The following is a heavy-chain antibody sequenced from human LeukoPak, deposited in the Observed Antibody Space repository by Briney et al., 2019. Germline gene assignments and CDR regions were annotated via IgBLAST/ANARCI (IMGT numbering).Heavy chain of an antibody. D-gene: IGHD2-2*01. CDR3: ARGRWIVVVPAAVWFDP. J-gene: IGHJ5*02. CDR2: INHSGST. V-gene: IGHV4-34*01. CDR1: GGSFSGYY. Sequence: SETLSLTCAVYGGSFSGYYWSWIRQPPGKGLEWIGEINHSGSTNYNPSLKSRVTISVDTSKNQFSLKLSSVTAADTDVYYCARGRWIVVVPAAVWFDPWGQGTLVTVSS.